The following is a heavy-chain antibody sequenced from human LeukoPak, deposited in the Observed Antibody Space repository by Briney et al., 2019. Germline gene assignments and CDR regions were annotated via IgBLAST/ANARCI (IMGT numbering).Heavy chain of an antibody. V-gene: IGHV4-4*07. D-gene: IGHD3-22*01. J-gene: IGHJ3*02. CDR2: VSSSGST. CDR1: GGSISTYY. Sequence: SETLSLTCTVSGGSISTYYWNWIRQPAGKGLEWIGRVSSSGSTNYNPSLNSRVTMSLDTSKNEFSLKLNSVTAADTAVYYCARRGGSYYGAFDIWGQGTVVTVSS. CDR3: ARRGGSYYGAFDI.